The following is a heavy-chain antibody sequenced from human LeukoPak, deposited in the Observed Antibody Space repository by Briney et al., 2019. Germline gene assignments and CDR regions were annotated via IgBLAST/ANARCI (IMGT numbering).Heavy chain of an antibody. CDR3: ARDVGGNGGGGTFDY. D-gene: IGHD2-8*01. CDR1: GFTFSDYY. J-gene: IGHJ4*02. V-gene: IGHV3-11*05. CDR2: ISSSSSYT. Sequence: GGSLRLSCAASGFTFSDYYMSWIRQAPGKGLEWVSYISSSSSYTNYADSVKGRFIISRDNAKKSLFLQMNSLRVEDTAVYYCARDVGGNGGGGTFDYWGQGTLVTVSS.